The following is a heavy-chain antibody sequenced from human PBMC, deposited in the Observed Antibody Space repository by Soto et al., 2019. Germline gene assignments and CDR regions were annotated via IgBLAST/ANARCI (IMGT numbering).Heavy chain of an antibody. CDR3: ARDAAEDTYYFDY. J-gene: IGHJ4*02. CDR2: ISYDGSNK. D-gene: IGHD2-15*01. Sequence: QVQLVESGGGVVQPGRSLRLSCAASGFTFSSYAMHWVRQAPGKGLEWVAVISYDGSNKYYADSVKGRFTISRDNSKNTLYLQMNSLRAEDTAVYYCARDAAEDTYYFDYWGQGTLVTVSS. CDR1: GFTFSSYA. V-gene: IGHV3-30-3*01.